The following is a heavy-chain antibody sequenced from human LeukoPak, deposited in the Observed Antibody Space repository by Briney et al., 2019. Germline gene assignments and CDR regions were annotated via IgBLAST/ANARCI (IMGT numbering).Heavy chain of an antibody. CDR1: GYTFTSYG. J-gene: IGHJ6*03. CDR2: ISAYNGNT. V-gene: IGHV1-18*01. D-gene: IGHD2-8*01. CDR3: AREQMGYCTNGVCGFYYYMDV. Sequence: GASVKVSCKASGYTFTSYGISWVRQAPGQGLEWMGWISAYNGNTNYAQKLQGRVTMTTDTSTSTAYMELRSLRSDDTAVYYCAREQMGYCTNGVCGFYYYMDVWGKGTTVTVSS.